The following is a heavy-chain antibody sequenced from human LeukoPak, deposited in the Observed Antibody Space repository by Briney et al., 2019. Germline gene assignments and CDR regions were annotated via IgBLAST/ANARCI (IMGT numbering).Heavy chain of an antibody. CDR1: GFTFSSYA. Sequence: GGSLRLSCAASGFTFSSYAMNWVRQAPGKGLEWVSAISSSGGSTYYADSVKGRFTISRDNTKNSLFLQMISLRVEDTAVYYCARYYSDGFDVWGQGTVVTVSS. D-gene: IGHD3-10*01. CDR3: ARYYSDGFDV. J-gene: IGHJ3*01. V-gene: IGHV3-23*01. CDR2: ISSSGGST.